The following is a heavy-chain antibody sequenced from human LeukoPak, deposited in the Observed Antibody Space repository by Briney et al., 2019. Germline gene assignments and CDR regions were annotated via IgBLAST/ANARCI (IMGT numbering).Heavy chain of an antibody. V-gene: IGHV4-34*01. CDR1: GGSFSDYY. J-gene: IGHJ4*02. CDR2: SNHSGRN. D-gene: IGHD6-6*01. Sequence: SETLSLTCAVYGGSFSDYYWNWIRQPPGKGLEWIGESNHSGRNNYKPSLKTRVPISVDTSKNQFSLKLNSVTAADTAVYFCAKTPTALVRGGYYFDSWGQGTLVTVSS. CDR3: AKTPTALVRGGYYFDS.